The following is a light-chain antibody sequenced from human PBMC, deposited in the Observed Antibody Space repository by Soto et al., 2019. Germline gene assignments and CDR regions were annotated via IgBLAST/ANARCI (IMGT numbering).Light chain of an antibody. Sequence: EIVLTQSPATLSLSPGERATLSCRASQSVRSYLAWYQQKPGQAPRLLMYDASNRATGIPARFSGSGSGTHFTLSISSLDPEDFAVYYCQQYGRSGTFGQGTKVDIK. J-gene: IGKJ1*01. CDR3: QQYGRSGT. CDR2: DAS. CDR1: QSVRSY. V-gene: IGKV3-11*01.